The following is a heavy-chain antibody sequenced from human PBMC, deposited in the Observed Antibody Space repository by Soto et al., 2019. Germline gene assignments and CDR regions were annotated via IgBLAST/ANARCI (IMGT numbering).Heavy chain of an antibody. Sequence: QVQLQESGPGLVKPSETLSLTCNVSSDSINGYYWSWIRQPPGKGLEWIGCIYSSGSTKYSPSLRSRVSMSIDTPKSQFSLKLRSVTAADTAIYYCARARYYGAKNDFWGQGTLVTVSS. J-gene: IGHJ4*02. D-gene: IGHD3-16*01. CDR1: SDSINGYY. CDR3: ARARYYGAKNDF. CDR2: IYSSGST. V-gene: IGHV4-59*01.